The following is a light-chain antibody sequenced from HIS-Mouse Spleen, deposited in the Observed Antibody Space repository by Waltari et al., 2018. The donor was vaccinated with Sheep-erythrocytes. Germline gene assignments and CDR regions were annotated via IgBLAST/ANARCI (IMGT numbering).Light chain of an antibody. CDR3: CSYAGSYNHV. J-gene: IGLJ1*01. Sequence: QSALTQPPSASGSPGQSVTISCTGTSSDVGGYNYVSWYQRHPGKAPKLMIYEVSKRPSGVPDRFSGSKSGNTASLTVSGLQAMDEADYYCCSYAGSYNHVFATGTKVTVL. CDR2: EVS. V-gene: IGLV2-8*01. CDR1: SSDVGGYNY.